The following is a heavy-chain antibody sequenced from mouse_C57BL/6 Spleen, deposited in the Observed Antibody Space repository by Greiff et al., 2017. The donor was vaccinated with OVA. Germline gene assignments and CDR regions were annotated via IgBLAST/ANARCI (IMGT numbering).Heavy chain of an antibody. J-gene: IGHJ2*01. CDR3: AREGHYYGSSYDY. Sequence: VQLVESGPELVKPGASVKISCKASGYAFSSSWMNWVKQRPGKGLEWIGRIYPGDGDTNYNGKFKGKATLTADKSSSTAYMQLSSLTSEDSAVYFCAREGHYYGSSYDYWGQGTTLTVSS. D-gene: IGHD1-1*01. CDR2: IYPGDGDT. CDR1: GYAFSSSW. V-gene: IGHV1-82*01.